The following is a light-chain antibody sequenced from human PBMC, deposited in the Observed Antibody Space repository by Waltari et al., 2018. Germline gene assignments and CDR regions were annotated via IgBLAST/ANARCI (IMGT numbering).Light chain of an antibody. CDR3: AAWDDSLSGPV. CDR1: SSDIGSTY. J-gene: IGLJ3*02. V-gene: IGLV1-47*01. CDR2: RSN. Sequence: QSVLTQPPSASGTPGQRVTISCSGSSSDIGSTYVYWYQQLTGTAPKLLIYRSNQRPQGVPDRVSGARSGTSASLAISGLRSEDEADYHCAAWDDSLSGPVFGGGTKLTVL.